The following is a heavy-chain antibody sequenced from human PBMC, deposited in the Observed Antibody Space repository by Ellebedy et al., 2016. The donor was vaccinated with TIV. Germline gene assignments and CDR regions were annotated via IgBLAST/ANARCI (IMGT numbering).Heavy chain of an antibody. V-gene: IGHV3-66*01. J-gene: IGHJ5*02. CDR2: IYTDGGT. CDR1: GFTVSSSF. Sequence: GESLKISCAASGFTVSSSFMSWVRQAPGKGLEWVSVIYTDGGTNYTDSVLGRFDISRDNSKNTLYLQMNSLRADDTAVYYCARDPRGGGDYGDNWFDPWGQGTLVTVSS. CDR3: ARDPRGGGDYGDNWFDP. D-gene: IGHD4-17*01.